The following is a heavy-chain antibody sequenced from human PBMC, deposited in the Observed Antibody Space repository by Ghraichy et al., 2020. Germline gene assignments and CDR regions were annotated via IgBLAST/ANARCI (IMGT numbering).Heavy chain of an antibody. Sequence: GGSLRLSCAASGFTFSSYAMSWVRQAPGKGLEWVSAISGSGGSTYYADSVKGRFTISRDNSKNTLYLQMNSLRAEDTAVYYCATPKRGYRIYYYYYGMDVWGQGTTVTVSS. D-gene: IGHD5-18*01. CDR2: ISGSGGST. J-gene: IGHJ6*02. V-gene: IGHV3-23*01. CDR1: GFTFSSYA. CDR3: ATPKRGYRIYYYYYGMDV.